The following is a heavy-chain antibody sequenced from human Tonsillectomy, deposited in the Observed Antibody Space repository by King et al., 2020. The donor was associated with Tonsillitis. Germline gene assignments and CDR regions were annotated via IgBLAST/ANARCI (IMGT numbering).Heavy chain of an antibody. Sequence: VQLQESGPGLVKPSQTLSLTCTVSGGSIGSGSYYWTWIRQHPGKGLEWIGYIYYSGSTYYNPSLKSRVTISVETSKNQFSLKLSSVTAADTAVYCCARARDGYNYFDCWGQGTLVTVSS. D-gene: IGHD5-24*01. J-gene: IGHJ4*02. CDR3: ARARDGYNYFDC. CDR2: IYYSGST. CDR1: GGSIGSGSYY. V-gene: IGHV4-31*03.